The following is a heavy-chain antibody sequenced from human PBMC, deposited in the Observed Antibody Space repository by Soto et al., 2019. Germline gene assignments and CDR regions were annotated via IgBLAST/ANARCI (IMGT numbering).Heavy chain of an antibody. CDR2: IKQDGSEN. V-gene: IGHV3-7*01. CDR3: ARSTHYYDSSGYFHEDY. D-gene: IGHD3-22*01. CDR1: GFTFSRYW. J-gene: IGHJ4*02. Sequence: EVQLVESGGGLVQPGGSLRLSCVASGFTFSRYWMSWVRQAPGKGLEWVANIKQDGSENYYVDSVKGRFTISRDNAKNSLYLQMNSLRAEDTAVYYCARSTHYYDSSGYFHEDYWGQGTLVTVSS.